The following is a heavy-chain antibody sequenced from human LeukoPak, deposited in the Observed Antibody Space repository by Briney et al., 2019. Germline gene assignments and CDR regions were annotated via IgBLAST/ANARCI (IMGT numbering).Heavy chain of an antibody. V-gene: IGHV1-18*01. Sequence: PGASVEVSCKASGYTFTSYGISWVRQAPGQGLEWMGWISAYNGNTNYAQKLQGRVTMTTDTSTSTAYMELRSLRSDDTAVYYCAREHCSSTSCYFWFDPWGQGTLVTVSS. CDR3: AREHCSSTSCYFWFDP. CDR2: ISAYNGNT. J-gene: IGHJ5*02. CDR1: GYTFTSYG. D-gene: IGHD2-2*01.